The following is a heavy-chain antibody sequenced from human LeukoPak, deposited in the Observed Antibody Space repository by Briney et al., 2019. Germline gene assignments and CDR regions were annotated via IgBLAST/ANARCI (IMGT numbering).Heavy chain of an antibody. J-gene: IGHJ4*02. CDR1: GNYL. V-gene: IGHV3-74*01. CDR2: VNSDGSWT. CDR3: VSFYETN. Sequence: GGSLRLSCAASGNYLMHWVRQAPGKGLVWVSHVNSDGSWTSHADSVKGRFTISKHNAKNTVYLQMNNLRTEDTAVYYCVSFYETNWGRGTLVTVSS. D-gene: IGHD2-2*01.